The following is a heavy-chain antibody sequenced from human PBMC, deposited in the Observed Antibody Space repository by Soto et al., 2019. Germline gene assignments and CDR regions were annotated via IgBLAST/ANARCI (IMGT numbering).Heavy chain of an antibody. CDR3: ARPHLKYYDSSGYYYYFDY. D-gene: IGHD3-22*01. J-gene: IGHJ4*02. V-gene: IGHV1-18*01. CDR2: ISAYNGNT. CDR1: GYTFTSYG. Sequence: ASVKVSCKASGYTFTSYGISWVRQAPGQGLEWMGWISAYNGNTNYAQKLQGRVTMTTDTSTSTAYMELRSLRSDDTAVYYCARPHLKYYDSSGYYYYFDYWGQGTLVTVSS.